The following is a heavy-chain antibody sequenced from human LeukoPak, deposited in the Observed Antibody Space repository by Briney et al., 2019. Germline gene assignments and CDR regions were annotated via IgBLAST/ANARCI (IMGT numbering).Heavy chain of an antibody. Sequence: GGSLRLSCAASGFTFSSYGMHWVRQAPGKGLERVAVIWYDGSNKYYADSVKGRLTISRDNSKNTLYLQMNSLRAEDTAVYYCARQAGDDSSGYLDFWGQGTLVTVSS. CDR1: GFTFSSYG. CDR2: IWYDGSNK. D-gene: IGHD3-22*01. V-gene: IGHV3-33*08. CDR3: ARQAGDDSSGYLDF. J-gene: IGHJ4*02.